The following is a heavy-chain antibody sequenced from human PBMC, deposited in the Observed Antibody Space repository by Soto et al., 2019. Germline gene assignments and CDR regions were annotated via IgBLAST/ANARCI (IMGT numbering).Heavy chain of an antibody. J-gene: IGHJ5*02. CDR1: GGTFSSYT. V-gene: IGHV1-69*02. CDR3: ARGGWRPSMWFDP. Sequence: ASVKVSCKASGGTFSSYTISWVRQAPGQGLEWMGRIIPILGITNYAQKFQGRVTITADKSTSTAYMELSRLRSEDTAVYYCARGGWRPSMWFDPWGQGTLVTVSS. D-gene: IGHD6-19*01. CDR2: IIPILGIT.